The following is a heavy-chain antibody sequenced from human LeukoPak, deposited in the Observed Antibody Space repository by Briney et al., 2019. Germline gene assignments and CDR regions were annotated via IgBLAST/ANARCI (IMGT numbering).Heavy chain of an antibody. CDR1: GGSFGSNNYY. J-gene: IGHJ4*02. CDR3: ARHQTGGSSSGVDY. V-gene: IGHV4-39*01. CDR2: IYYDGST. D-gene: IGHD6-6*01. Sequence: SETLSLTCTVSGGSFGSNNYYWGWIRQPPGKGLEWIGNIYYDGSTYYNPSLKSRVTISVDTSKNQFSLKLSSVTAADTAVYYCARHQTGGSSSGVDYWGQGTLVTVSS.